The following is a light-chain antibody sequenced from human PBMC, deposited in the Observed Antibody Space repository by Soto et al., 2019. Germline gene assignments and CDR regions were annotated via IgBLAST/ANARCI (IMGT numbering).Light chain of an antibody. CDR3: CSYAATPAP. J-gene: IGLJ1*01. CDR2: DVY. CDR1: SSDVGGYNY. Sequence: QSALTQPRSVSGSPGQSVTISCTGTSSDVGGYNYVAWYQQHPGKAPKLIIYDVYKRPSGVPDRFSGSKSGNTASLTFSGLQAEDEADYYCCSYAATPAPFGTGTQLPVL. V-gene: IGLV2-11*01.